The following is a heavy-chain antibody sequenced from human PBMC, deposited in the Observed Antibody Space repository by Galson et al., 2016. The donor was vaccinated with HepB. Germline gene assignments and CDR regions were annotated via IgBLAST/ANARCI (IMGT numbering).Heavy chain of an antibody. V-gene: IGHV3-30*18. CDR2: ISYGGTDE. CDR1: GFPFTTYA. Sequence: SLRLSCAASGFPFTTYAMHWLRQPPGKGLEWLAIISYGGTDEYYAASVRGRFTISRDNSQDTVYLQMSSLRPEDTAVYYCAKEDDSGSRWGGIDVWGQGTTVTVSS. J-gene: IGHJ6*02. D-gene: IGHD3-10*01. CDR3: AKEDDSGSRWGGIDV.